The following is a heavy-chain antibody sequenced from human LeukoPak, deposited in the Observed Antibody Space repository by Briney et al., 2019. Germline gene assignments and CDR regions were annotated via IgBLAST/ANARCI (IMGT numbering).Heavy chain of an antibody. V-gene: IGHV1-46*01. J-gene: IGHJ4*02. D-gene: IGHD3-22*01. Sequence: ASVKVSCKASGYTFTSYYMHWVRQAPGQGLEWMGIINPSGGSTSYAQKFQGRVTTTRDTSTSTVYMELSSLRSEDTAVYHCARGEASYYDSSVTILWGQGTLVTVSS. CDR2: INPSGGST. CDR1: GYTFTSYY. CDR3: ARGEASYYDSSVTIL.